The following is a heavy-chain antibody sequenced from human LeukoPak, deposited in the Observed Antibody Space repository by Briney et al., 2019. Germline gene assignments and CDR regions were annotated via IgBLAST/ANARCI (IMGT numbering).Heavy chain of an antibody. Sequence: PGGSLRLSCAASGFTFSSYWMHWVRQAPGKGLVSVSRITSDGSSTAYADSVKGRFTVSRDNSKNTLYLQMNSLRAEDTAVYYCAKVPGYIYGPNWFDPWGQGTLVTVSS. V-gene: IGHV3-74*01. CDR3: AKVPGYIYGPNWFDP. D-gene: IGHD5-18*01. CDR2: ITSDGSST. CDR1: GFTFSSYW. J-gene: IGHJ5*02.